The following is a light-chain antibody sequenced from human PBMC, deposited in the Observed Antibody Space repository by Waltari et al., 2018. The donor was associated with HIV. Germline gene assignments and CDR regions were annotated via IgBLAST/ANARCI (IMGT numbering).Light chain of an antibody. J-gene: IGLJ2*01. CDR3: SSYAGSNNLV. V-gene: IGLV2-8*01. CDR2: EVT. CDR1: SSDVGGYNF. Sequence: QSALTQPPSASGSPGQSVTIPCPGTSSDVGGYNFVSWYQQHPGEAPKLMIFEVTKGPSGVPARFSGSKTGNTASLTVSGLQADDEADYYCSSYAGSNNLVFGGGTKLTVL.